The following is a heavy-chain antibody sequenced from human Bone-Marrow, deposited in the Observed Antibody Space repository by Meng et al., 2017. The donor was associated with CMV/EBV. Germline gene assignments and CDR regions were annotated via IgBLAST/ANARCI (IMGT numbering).Heavy chain of an antibody. CDR1: GVSFSGGSYY. CDR2: THTSGNT. J-gene: IGHJ4*02. D-gene: IGHD1-1*01. Sequence: QVQLQQWGAGLLKPSENLSLTGAVYGVSFSGGSYYWNWIRQPAGKGLEWIGRTHTSGNTNYNPSLKSRVTISVDTSKNQLSLKVTSVTAADTAVYYCARGDRVELEPFDYWGRGILVTVFS. V-gene: IGHV4-61*02. CDR3: ARGDRVELEPFDY.